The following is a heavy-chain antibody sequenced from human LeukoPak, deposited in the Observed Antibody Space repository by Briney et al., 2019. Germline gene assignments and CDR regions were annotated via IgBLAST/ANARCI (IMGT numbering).Heavy chain of an antibody. D-gene: IGHD6-13*01. J-gene: IGHJ4*02. CDR2: IIPIYGTP. V-gene: IGHV1-69*01. CDR1: GGTFSNSG. CDR3: ARDQGIEAAGTFDY. Sequence: GASVKVSCKASGGTFSNSGFSWVRQAPGQGLEWMGGIIPIYGTPHYAQKFQGRVSITADESTTTVYMEVSSLSSEDTAVYYCARDQGIEAAGTFDYWGQGTLVTVSS.